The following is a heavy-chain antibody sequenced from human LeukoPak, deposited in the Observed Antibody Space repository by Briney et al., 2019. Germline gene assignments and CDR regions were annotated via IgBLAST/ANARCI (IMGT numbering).Heavy chain of an antibody. D-gene: IGHD2-21*01. J-gene: IGHJ1*01. CDR1: GGSITSYY. CDR2: IHSSGST. CDR3: GRGGGDELIGVFQH. V-gene: IGHV4-4*07. Sequence: SETLSLTCTVSGGSITSYYWSWIRQPAGKGLEWIGRIHSSGSTSSNPSLKTRVTVSLDTSKNQFSLKLTSVTAADTAVYYCGRGGGDELIGVFQHWGQGTLVTVSS.